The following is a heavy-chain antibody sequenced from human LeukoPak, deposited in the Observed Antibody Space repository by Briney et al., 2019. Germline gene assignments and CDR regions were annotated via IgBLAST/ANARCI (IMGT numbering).Heavy chain of an antibody. CDR1: GFTFTTYS. D-gene: IGHD3-3*01. V-gene: IGHV3-48*01. J-gene: IGHJ4*02. CDR3: ARDQTYYDFWSGYDSPFDY. CDR2: ISSGSGSI. Sequence: PGGSLRLSCAVSGFTFTTYSMNWVRQAPGKGLEWVSYISSGSGSIYYADSVKGRFTISRDNAKNSLFLQMNSLRAEDTAVYYCARDQTYYDFWSGYDSPFDYWGQGTLVTVSS.